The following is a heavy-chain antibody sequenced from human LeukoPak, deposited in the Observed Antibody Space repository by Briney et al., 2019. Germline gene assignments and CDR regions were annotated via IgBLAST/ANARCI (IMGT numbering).Heavy chain of an antibody. V-gene: IGHV4-4*02. Sequence: PSGTLSLTCAVSGASIDSHSWWSWVRQPPGKGLEWIGEIYHSGGANYKPSLKSRVTMSVDTSKNHFSPKLTSVTAADTAVYYCAYNRNFALDNWGQGTLVTVSS. CDR2: IYHSGGA. CDR3: AYNRNFALDN. CDR1: GASIDSHSW. J-gene: IGHJ4*02. D-gene: IGHD1-14*01.